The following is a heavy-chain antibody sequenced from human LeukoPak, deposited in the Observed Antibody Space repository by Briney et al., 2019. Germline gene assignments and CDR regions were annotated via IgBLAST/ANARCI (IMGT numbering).Heavy chain of an antibody. J-gene: IGHJ4*02. CDR3: ARGAGSSWFDY. CDR1: GYTFTNYG. V-gene: IGHV1-2*02. D-gene: IGHD6-13*01. Sequence: ASVKVSCKASGYTFTNYGISWVRQAPGQGLEWMGWPNPNSGATNYAQKFQGRVTLTRDTSIRTAYMELTSLTSDDTAIYYCARGAGSSWFDYWGQGALVTVSS. CDR2: PNPNSGAT.